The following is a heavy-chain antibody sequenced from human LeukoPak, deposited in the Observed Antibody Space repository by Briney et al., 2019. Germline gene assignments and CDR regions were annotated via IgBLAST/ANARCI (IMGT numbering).Heavy chain of an antibody. CDR3: ARDHRDPYYYGSGSYFDY. CDR1: GGSISSGGYS. CDR2: IYYNGST. V-gene: IGHV4-30-4*07. Sequence: SETLSLTCTVSGGSISSGGYSWSWIRQPPGKGLEWIGYIYYNGSTYYNPSLKSRVTISVDTSKNQFSLKLSSVTAADTAVYYCARDHRDPYYYGSGSYFDYWGQGTLSPSPQ. J-gene: IGHJ4*02. D-gene: IGHD3-10*01.